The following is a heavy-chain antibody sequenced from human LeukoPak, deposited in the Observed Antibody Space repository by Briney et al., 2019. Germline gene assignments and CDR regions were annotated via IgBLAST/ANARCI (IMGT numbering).Heavy chain of an antibody. V-gene: IGHV4-38-2*01. CDR2: IYHTGST. CDR1: GYSISRGYY. CDR3: ARSGWIITSGIDY. D-gene: IGHD3-10*01. Sequence: SETLSLTCGVSGYSISRGYYWAWIRQPPGKGLEWIGTIYHTGSTYYTPSLGSRVTISVDTSKNEFSLNLNSVTAADTAVYCCARSGWIITSGIDYWGQGALVTVSS. J-gene: IGHJ4*02.